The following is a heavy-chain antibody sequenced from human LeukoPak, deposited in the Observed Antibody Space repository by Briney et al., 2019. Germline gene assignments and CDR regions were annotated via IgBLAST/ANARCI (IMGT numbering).Heavy chain of an antibody. CDR2: INHSGST. CDR3: ARGDGRDGYKGRLEY. Sequence: PSETLSLTCAVYGGSFSGYYWSWIRQPPGKGLEWIGEINHSGSTNCNPSLKSRVTISVDTSKNQFSLKLSSVTAADTAVYYCARGDGRDGYKGRLEYWGQRNLVTVSS. J-gene: IGHJ4*02. D-gene: IGHD5-24*01. CDR1: GGSFSGYY. V-gene: IGHV4-34*01.